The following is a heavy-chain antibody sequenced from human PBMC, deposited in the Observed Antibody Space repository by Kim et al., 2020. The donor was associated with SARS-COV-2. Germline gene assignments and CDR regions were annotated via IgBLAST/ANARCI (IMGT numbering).Heavy chain of an antibody. D-gene: IGHD3-3*01. J-gene: IGHJ6*02. V-gene: IGHV4-34*01. CDR2: INHSGST. CDR3: ARAGRPAPGTLLFFYYYYGMDV. CDR1: GGSFSGYY. Sequence: SETLSLTCAVYGGSFSGYYWSWIRQPPGKGLEWIGEINHSGSTNYNPSLKSRVTISVDTSKNQFSLKLSSVTAADTAVYYCARAGRPAPGTLLFFYYYYGMDVWGQGTTVTVSS.